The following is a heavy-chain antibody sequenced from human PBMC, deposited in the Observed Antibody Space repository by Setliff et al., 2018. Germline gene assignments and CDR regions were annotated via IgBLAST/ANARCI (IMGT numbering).Heavy chain of an antibody. V-gene: IGHV3-48*01. CDR2: ISSSGGTI. Sequence: GGSLRLSCVASGFTFSRYWMTWVRQAPGKGLEWLSYISSSGGTIHYADSVKGRFTISKDTAENSVFLQMNSLRGEDTALYYCAKVRSSAWSIVYYYMDVWGKGTTVTVSS. CDR3: AKVRSSAWSIVYYYMDV. D-gene: IGHD6-13*01. CDR1: GFTFSRYW. J-gene: IGHJ6*03.